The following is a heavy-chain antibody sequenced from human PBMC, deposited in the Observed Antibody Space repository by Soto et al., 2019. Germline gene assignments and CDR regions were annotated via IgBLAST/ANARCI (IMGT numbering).Heavy chain of an antibody. D-gene: IGHD2-8*01. J-gene: IGHJ4*02. CDR3: ARGPLYANTYFDY. CDR1: GDTFTTNS. Sequence: QVQLVQSGAEVKKPGSSVKFSCKASGDTFTTNSLNWVRQAPGQGLEWMGGIIPVVGTTKYAQKYQDRVTITGDKSTNTAYMELSSMRSDDTAVYYCARGPLYANTYFDYWGQGTPVPVAS. CDR2: IIPVVGTT. V-gene: IGHV1-69*06.